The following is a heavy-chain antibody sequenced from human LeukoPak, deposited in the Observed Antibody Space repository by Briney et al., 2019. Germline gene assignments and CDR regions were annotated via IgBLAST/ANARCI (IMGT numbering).Heavy chain of an antibody. V-gene: IGHV4-59*01. Sequence: SETLSLTCTVSGGSISSYYWSWIRQPPGKGLEWIGYIYYSGSTNYNPSLKSRVTISVDTSKNQVSLKLTSVTAADSAVYYCTREGPPVHYTGYYDYWGQGTLVTVSS. CDR3: TREGPPVHYTGYYDY. CDR2: IYYSGST. CDR1: GGSISSYY. D-gene: IGHD3-9*01. J-gene: IGHJ4*02.